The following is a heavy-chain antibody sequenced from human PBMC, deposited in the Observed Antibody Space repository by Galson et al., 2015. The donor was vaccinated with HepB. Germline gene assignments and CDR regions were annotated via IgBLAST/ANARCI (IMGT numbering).Heavy chain of an antibody. CDR1: GFGFSSSW. V-gene: IGHV3-74*01. CDR3: ARDQSVYAPF. Sequence: SLRLSCAASGFGFSSSWLQWVRRAPGKGLVWVSRINTDGSATSYADSVKGRFTISRDNAKNTLYLQMNSLRVEETAVYYCARDQSVYAPFWGQGILVTVSS. CDR2: INTDGSAT. J-gene: IGHJ4*02. D-gene: IGHD2-2*01.